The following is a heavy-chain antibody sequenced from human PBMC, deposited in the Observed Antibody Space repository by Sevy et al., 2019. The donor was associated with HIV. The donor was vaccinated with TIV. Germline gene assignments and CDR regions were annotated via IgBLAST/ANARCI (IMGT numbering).Heavy chain of an antibody. J-gene: IGHJ6*02. CDR3: ARGRLDPPLNYYYYYGMDV. Sequence: ASVKVSCKASGYTFTGYYMHWVRQAPGQGLEWMGWINPNSGGTNYAQKFQGRVTMTRDTSISTAYMELSRLRSDDTAVYYCARGRLDPPLNYYYYYGMDVWGQGTTVTVSS. CDR2: INPNSGGT. CDR1: GYTFTGYY. D-gene: IGHD6-19*01. V-gene: IGHV1-2*02.